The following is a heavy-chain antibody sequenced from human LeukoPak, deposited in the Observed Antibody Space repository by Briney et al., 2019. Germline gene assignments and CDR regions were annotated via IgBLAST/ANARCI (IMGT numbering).Heavy chain of an antibody. Sequence: PGGTLRLSCAASGFTFTSFAMSWVRQAPGKGVEGVSHISGSGVATYYANTVKGGFTISRENTKKTVYVQMNRLRAEDTAISYCAKPSHDASAPYYEVQLDYWGQGTLVTVSS. CDR2: ISGSGVAT. J-gene: IGHJ4*02. CDR1: GFTFTSFA. CDR3: AKPSHDASAPYYEVQLDY. D-gene: IGHD3-3*01. V-gene: IGHV3-23*01.